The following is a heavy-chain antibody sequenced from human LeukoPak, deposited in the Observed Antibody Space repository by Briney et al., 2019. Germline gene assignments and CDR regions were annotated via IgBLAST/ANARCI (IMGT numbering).Heavy chain of an antibody. CDR3: ARSYRVGVPWDAFDI. Sequence: GESLRISCKGSGYSFTSHWIGWVRQMPGKGLEWMGIIYPGDSDTRYSPSFQGQVTISADKSISTAYLQWSSLKASDTAMYYCARSYRVGVPWDAFDILGQGTMVTVSS. CDR2: IYPGDSDT. J-gene: IGHJ3*02. D-gene: IGHD3-10*01. V-gene: IGHV5-51*01. CDR1: GYSFTSHW.